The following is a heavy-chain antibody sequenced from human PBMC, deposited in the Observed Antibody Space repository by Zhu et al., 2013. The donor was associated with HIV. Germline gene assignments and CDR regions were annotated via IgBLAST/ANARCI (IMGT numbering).Heavy chain of an antibody. CDR2: INAGNGNT. V-gene: IGHV1-3*01. Sequence: QVQLVQSGAEVKKPGASVKVSCKASGYTFTSYAMHWVRQAPGQRLEWMGWINAGNGNTKYSQKFQGRVTITRDTSASTAYMELSSLRSEDTAVYYCAREGLFYPHAFDIWGQGTMVTVSS. J-gene: IGHJ3*02. CDR3: AREGLFYPHAFDI. D-gene: IGHD3-3*01. CDR1: GYTFTSYA.